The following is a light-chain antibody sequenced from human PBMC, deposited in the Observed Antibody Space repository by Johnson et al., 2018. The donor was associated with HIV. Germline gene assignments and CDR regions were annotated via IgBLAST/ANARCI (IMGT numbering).Light chain of an antibody. CDR2: EDN. CDR3: GTWDSSLRVGF. J-gene: IGLJ1*01. V-gene: IGLV1-51*02. CDR1: ISNIESYF. Sequence: QPVLTQPPSVSAAPGQRVNISCSGNISNIESYFVSWYQQLPGAAPTLLIYEDNKRPSGIPDRFSGSKSGATATLGITGLQTGDDADYYCGTWDSSLRVGFFGTGTKVTVL.